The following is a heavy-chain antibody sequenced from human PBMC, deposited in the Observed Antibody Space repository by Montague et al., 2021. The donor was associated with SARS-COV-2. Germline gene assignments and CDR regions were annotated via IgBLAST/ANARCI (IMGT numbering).Heavy chain of an antibody. J-gene: IGHJ4*02. CDR1: GDSITSFIHY. CDR2: IFYTGTT. Sequence: SETLSLTCTVSGDSITSFIHYWGWIRQPPGKGLEWIASIFYTGTTYYNPSLKSRVTMSLDTSKSQFSLNLTSVTAADTAVYFCARHPTTVTTFHWGQGSLVTVAS. D-gene: IGHD4-17*01. V-gene: IGHV4-39*01. CDR3: ARHPTTVTTFH.